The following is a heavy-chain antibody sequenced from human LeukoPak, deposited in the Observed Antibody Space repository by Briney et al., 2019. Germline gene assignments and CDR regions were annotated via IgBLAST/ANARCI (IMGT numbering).Heavy chain of an antibody. J-gene: IGHJ5*02. CDR1: GFTFSTYA. Sequence: PGGSLRLSCAASGFTFSTYAMTWVRQAPGKGLEWVSAISGSGGSTYYADSVKGWFTISRDNSKNTLYLQMNSLRAEDTAVYYCAKGEYSYGYWFDPWGQGTLVTVSS. CDR3: AKGEYSYGYWFDP. V-gene: IGHV3-23*01. D-gene: IGHD5-18*01. CDR2: ISGSGGST.